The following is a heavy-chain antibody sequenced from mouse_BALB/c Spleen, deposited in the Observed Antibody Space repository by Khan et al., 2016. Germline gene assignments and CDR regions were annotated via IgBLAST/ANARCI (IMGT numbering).Heavy chain of an antibody. CDR3: ARHGDSYYFAD. J-gene: IGHJ3*01. V-gene: IGHV1-62-2*01. D-gene: IGHD2-12*01. CDR1: GYSFNDYI. Sequence: QVQLQQSGAELVKPGASVKLSCKASGYSFNDYIIYWIKQRSGQGLEWIGWFYPGSGSIKYNEKFKDKATLTADKSSSTVYMELSRLTSEDSAVYCCARHGDSYYFADWGQGTLVTVSA. CDR2: FYPGSGSI.